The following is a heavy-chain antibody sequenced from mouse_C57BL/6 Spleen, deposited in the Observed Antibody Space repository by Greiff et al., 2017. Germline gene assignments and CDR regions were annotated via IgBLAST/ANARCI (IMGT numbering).Heavy chain of an antibody. CDR1: GYAFSSSW. V-gene: IGHV1-82*01. J-gene: IGHJ4*01. CDR3: AREDYYGLYAMDY. CDR2: IYPGDGDT. D-gene: IGHD1-1*01. Sequence: VQGVESGPELVKPGASVKISCKASGYAFSSSWMNWVKQRPGKGLEWIGRIYPGDGDTNYNGKFKGKATLTADKSSSTAYMQLSSLTSEDSAVYFCAREDYYGLYAMDYWGQGTSVTVSS.